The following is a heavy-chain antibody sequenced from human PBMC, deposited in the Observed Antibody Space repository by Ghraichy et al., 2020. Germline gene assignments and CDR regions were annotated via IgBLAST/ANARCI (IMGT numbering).Heavy chain of an antibody. CDR1: GFTFISSG. Sequence: GGSLTLSCAASGFTFISSGMNWVRQAPGKGLEWVSAVTGSGGITYYADSVKGRFTISRDNSKNTLYLQMNTLRAEDTALYYCATDTFFSGYADGFGLWGQGTMVTVSS. CDR3: ATDTFFSGYADGFGL. J-gene: IGHJ3*01. V-gene: IGHV3-23*01. CDR2: VTGSGGIT. D-gene: IGHD3-9*01.